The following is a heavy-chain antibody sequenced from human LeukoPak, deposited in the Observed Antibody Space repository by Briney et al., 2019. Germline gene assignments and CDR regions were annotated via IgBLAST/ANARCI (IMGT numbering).Heavy chain of an antibody. CDR1: GGSISSGGYY. Sequence: PSETLSLTCTVSGGSISSGGYYWSWIRQPPGKGLEWIGSIYYSGSTYYNPSLKSRVTISVDTSKNQFSLKLSSVTAADTAVYYCARDHTPFYDEPILTGALDYWGQGTLVTVSS. D-gene: IGHD3-9*01. CDR2: IYYSGST. CDR3: ARDHTPFYDEPILTGALDY. J-gene: IGHJ4*02. V-gene: IGHV4-39*07.